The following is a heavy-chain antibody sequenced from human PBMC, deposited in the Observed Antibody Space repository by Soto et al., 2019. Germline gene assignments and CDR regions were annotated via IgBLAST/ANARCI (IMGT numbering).Heavy chain of an antibody. CDR2: ISGSGGTT. J-gene: IGHJ6*02. Sequence: EVQVLESGGGLVQPGGSLRLSCAASGFSSSSFAMSWVRQGPGKGLEWVASISGSGGTTYHADSVKGRFTISRDNFKNTLSLQMKNLIAADTAVYYCTKMSHGDPDNYYYPMDVWGQGTTVTVSS. D-gene: IGHD3-16*01. CDR1: GFSSSSFA. CDR3: TKMSHGDPDNYYYPMDV. V-gene: IGHV3-23*01.